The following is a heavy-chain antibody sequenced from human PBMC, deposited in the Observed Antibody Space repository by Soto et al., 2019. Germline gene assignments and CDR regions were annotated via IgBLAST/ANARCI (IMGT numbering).Heavy chain of an antibody. V-gene: IGHV3-30-3*01. D-gene: IGHD6-13*01. CDR2: ISYDGSNK. Sequence: GSLRLSCAASGFTFSSYAMHWVRQAPGKGLEWVAVISYDGSNKYYADSVKGRFTISRDNSKNTLYLQMNSLRAEDTAVYYCARAEQQLAYYYYYYGMDVWGQGTTVTVSS. CDR1: GFTFSSYA. CDR3: ARAEQQLAYYYYYYGMDV. J-gene: IGHJ6*02.